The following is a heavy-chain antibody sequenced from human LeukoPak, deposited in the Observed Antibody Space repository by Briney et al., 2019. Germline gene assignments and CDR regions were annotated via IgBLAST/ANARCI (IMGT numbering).Heavy chain of an antibody. V-gene: IGHV3-66*02. CDR2: IYSGGST. Sequence: GGSLRLSCAASGFTVSSNYMSWVRQAPGKGLEWFSVIYSGGSTYYADSVKGRFTISRDNSKNTLYLQMNSLRAEDTAVYYCAMQGYYDSSGRHFDYWGQGTLVTVSS. D-gene: IGHD3-22*01. CDR1: GFTVSSNY. J-gene: IGHJ4*02. CDR3: AMQGYYDSSGRHFDY.